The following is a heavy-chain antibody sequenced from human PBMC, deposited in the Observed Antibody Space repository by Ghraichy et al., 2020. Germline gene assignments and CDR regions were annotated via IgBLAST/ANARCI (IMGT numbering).Heavy chain of an antibody. CDR1: GFTFSSYA. CDR3: AKDNGKDYDFWSGGYYYYGMDV. V-gene: IGHV3-23*01. J-gene: IGHJ6*02. D-gene: IGHD3-3*01. CDR2: ISGSGGST. Sequence: GESLNISCAASGFTFSSYAMSWVRQAPGKGLEWVSAISGSGGSTYYADSVKGRFTISRDNSKNTLYLQMNSLRAEDTAVYYCAKDNGKDYDFWSGGYYYYGMDVWGQGTTVTVSS.